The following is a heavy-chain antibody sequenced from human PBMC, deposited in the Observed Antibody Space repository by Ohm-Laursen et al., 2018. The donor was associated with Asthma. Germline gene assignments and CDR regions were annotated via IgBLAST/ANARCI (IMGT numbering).Heavy chain of an antibody. CDR1: GFTFSDFY. CDR3: ARDWARYCIGGNCLHLDS. V-gene: IGHV3-11*01. J-gene: IGHJ4*02. D-gene: IGHD2-15*01. CDR2: ITTDGDTI. Sequence: GSLRLSCAASGFTFSDFYMSWVRQAPGKGLEWISYITTDGDTIYYADSVKGRFTISRDNNKNSLYLQMNNLRVEDTAVYYCARDWARYCIGGNCLHLDSWGPGTLVTVSS.